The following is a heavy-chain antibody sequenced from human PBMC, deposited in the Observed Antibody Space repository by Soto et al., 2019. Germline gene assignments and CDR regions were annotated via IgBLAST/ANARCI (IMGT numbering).Heavy chain of an antibody. D-gene: IGHD3-10*01. CDR2: ISHSGST. V-gene: IGHV4-34*01. Sequence: QVQLQQWGAGLLKPSETLSLTCAVYGTSFSGYYWSWIRQPPGKGLEWIGEISHSGSTNYNPSLKRRVIISLDTSKAQFSLKLSSVSAADMAVYYCARGPYGSGIRSPYYNYYMDVWGKGTTVTVSS. CDR1: GTSFSGYY. J-gene: IGHJ6*03. CDR3: ARGPYGSGIRSPYYNYYMDV.